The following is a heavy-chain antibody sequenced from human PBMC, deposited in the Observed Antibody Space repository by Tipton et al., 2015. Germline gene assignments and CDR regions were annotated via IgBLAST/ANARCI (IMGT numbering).Heavy chain of an antibody. D-gene: IGHD4-23*01. Sequence: TLSLTCTVSGDSISSSSYYWGWIRQPPGKGLEWIGSIYYSGSTYYNPSLKSRVTISVDTSKNQFSLKLTSLTAADTAVYYCARDGGNWYYFDYWGQGTLVTVSS. V-gene: IGHV4-39*07. CDR1: GDSISSSSYY. CDR3: ARDGGNWYYFDY. J-gene: IGHJ4*02. CDR2: IYYSGST.